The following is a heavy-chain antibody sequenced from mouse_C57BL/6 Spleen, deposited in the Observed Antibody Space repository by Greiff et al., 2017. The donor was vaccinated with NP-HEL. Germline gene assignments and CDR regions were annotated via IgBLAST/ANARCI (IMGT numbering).Heavy chain of an antibody. D-gene: IGHD2-4*01. J-gene: IGHJ2*01. CDR2: INYDGSST. Sequence: EVQRVESEGGLVQPGSSMKLSCTASGFTFSDYYMAWVRQVPEKGLEWVANINYDGSSTYYLDSLKSRFIISRDNAKNILYLQMSSLKSEDTATYYCARGGDYDAHFDYWGQGTTLTVSS. V-gene: IGHV5-16*01. CDR3: ARGGDYDAHFDY. CDR1: GFTFSDYY.